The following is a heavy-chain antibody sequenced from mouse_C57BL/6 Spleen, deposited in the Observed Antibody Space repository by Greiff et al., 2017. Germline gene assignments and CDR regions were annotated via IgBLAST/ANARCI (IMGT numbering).Heavy chain of an antibody. V-gene: IGHV1-82*01. CDR3: AREGFYYDY. CDR1: GYAFSSSW. D-gene: IGHD1-1*01. J-gene: IGHJ2*01. CDR2: IYPGDGDT. Sequence: QVHLQQSGPELVKPGASVKISCKASGYAFSSSWMNWVKQRPGKGLEWIGRIYPGDGDTNYNGKFKGKSTLTADKSSSTAYMQLSRLTSEDSAVYFCAREGFYYDYWGQGTTLTVSS.